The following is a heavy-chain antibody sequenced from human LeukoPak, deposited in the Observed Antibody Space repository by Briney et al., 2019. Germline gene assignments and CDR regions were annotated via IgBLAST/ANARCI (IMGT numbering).Heavy chain of an antibody. CDR3: ARDQRSESYYPWGWFDP. Sequence: GGSLRLSCAASGFAVSTNYLSWVRQAPGKGLEWVSVIYSDGSTYYTDSVKGRFTISRDNSKNTLYLQVNSLRPGDTAVYYCARDQRSESYYPWGWFDPWGQGTLVTVSS. D-gene: IGHD1-26*01. CDR1: GFAVSTNY. CDR2: IYSDGST. J-gene: IGHJ5*02. V-gene: IGHV3-66*02.